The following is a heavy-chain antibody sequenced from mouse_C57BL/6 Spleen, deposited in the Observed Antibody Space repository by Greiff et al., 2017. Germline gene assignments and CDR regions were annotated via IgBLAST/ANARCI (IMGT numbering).Heavy chain of an antibody. CDR2: IRLKSDNYAT. D-gene: IGHD1-3*01. J-gene: IGHJ3*01. CDR3: TASESGFAY. V-gene: IGHV6-3*01. CDR1: GFTFSNYW. Sequence: EVQVVESGGGLVQPGGSMKLSCVASGFTFSNYWMNWVRQSPEKGLEWVAQIRLKSDNYATHYAESVKGRFTISRDDSKSSVYLQMNNLRAEDTGIYYCTASESGFAYWGQGTLVTVAA.